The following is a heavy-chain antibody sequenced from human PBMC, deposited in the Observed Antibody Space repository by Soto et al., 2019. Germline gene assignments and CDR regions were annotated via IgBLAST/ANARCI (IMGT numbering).Heavy chain of an antibody. J-gene: IGHJ4*02. CDR1: GLTFSKYW. CDR3: ARATGTLRSRNCDY. V-gene: IGHV3-7*01. CDR2: IKEDGSDK. D-gene: IGHD1-1*01. Sequence: GGSLRLSCVVSGLTFSKYWMSWVRHVPGKGLEWVANIKEDGSDKYYVDSVKGRFTVSRDNARNSLYLQMTSLRAEDTAVYYCARATGTLRSRNCDYWGQGSLVTVSS.